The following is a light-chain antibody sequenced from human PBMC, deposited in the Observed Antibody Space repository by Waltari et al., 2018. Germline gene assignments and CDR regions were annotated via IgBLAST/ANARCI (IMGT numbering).Light chain of an antibody. J-gene: IGKJ1*01. CDR1: QSISKY. CDR2: HAS. CDR3: QHYESLPVT. Sequence: DIVLTQSPGTLSLSPVERATLSCRASQSISKYLAWYQQKPGQAPRLLIYHASSRAAGIPDRFSGSGSGTDFSLSISRLEPEDFAVYYCQHYESLPVTFGQGTKVEIK. V-gene: IGKV3-20*01.